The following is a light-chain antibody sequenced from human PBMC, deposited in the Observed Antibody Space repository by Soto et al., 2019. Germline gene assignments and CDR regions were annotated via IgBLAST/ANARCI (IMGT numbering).Light chain of an antibody. J-gene: IGKJ2*01. V-gene: IGKV3-15*01. CDR2: GTS. CDR3: QQYNKWPYA. CDR1: QSVGRN. Sequence: EIVMTQSPVALSVSPGESAALSCRASQSVGRNFAWYQQRPGQAPRVLIYGTSTRATGVPARFSGSGSGTDITLTISSLQSEDFAVYYCQQYNKWPYAFGQGTRVEIK.